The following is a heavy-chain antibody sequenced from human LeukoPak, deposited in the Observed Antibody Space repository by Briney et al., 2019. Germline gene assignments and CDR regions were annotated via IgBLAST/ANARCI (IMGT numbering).Heavy chain of an antibody. J-gene: IGHJ3*02. D-gene: IGHD4-17*01. CDR1: GFTFSDNW. CDR3: ARDFYGDYALSAFDI. Sequence: PGGSLRLSCAASGFTFSDNWMSWMRQDPGKGLKWVANIKQDASEKYYGHSVKGRFTISRDNSKNSLYLQMNRLRAEDTAGYFCARDFYGDYALSAFDIWGEGAMVTVSS. CDR2: IKQDASEK. V-gene: IGHV3-7*01.